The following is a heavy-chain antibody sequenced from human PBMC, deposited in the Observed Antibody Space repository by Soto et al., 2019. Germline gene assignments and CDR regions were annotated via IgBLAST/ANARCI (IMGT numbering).Heavy chain of an antibody. CDR2: IYYSEDT. V-gene: IGHV4-30-4*01. J-gene: IGHJ6*02. CDR3: ARGGALLYGGNPDYYYTVGV. CDR1: GASIFSGVYY. D-gene: IGHD4-17*01. Sequence: SQTQFQTCTVPGASIFSGVYYWSWIRQTPGKGLEWIGYIYYSEDTNYNPSLKSRVIISVDTSKNHFSLKLSSVAAADTAVYYCARGGALLYGGNPDYYYTVGVWGQGTTVTVS.